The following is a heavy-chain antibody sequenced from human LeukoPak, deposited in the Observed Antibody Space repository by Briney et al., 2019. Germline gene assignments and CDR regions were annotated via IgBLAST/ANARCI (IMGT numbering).Heavy chain of an antibody. CDR1: GYTFTGYY. V-gene: IGHV1-69*02. CDR2: IIPILDIA. CDR3: ASPPQAADY. J-gene: IGHJ4*02. Sequence: ASVKASCKASGYTFTGYYMHWVRQAPGQGLEWMGRIIPILDIANYAQKFQGRVTITADKSTSTAYMELSSLRSEDTAVYYCASPPQAADYWGQGTLVTVSS.